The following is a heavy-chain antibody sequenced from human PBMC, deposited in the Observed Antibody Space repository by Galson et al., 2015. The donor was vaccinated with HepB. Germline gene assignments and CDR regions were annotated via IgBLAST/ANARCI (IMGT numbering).Heavy chain of an antibody. D-gene: IGHD3-10*01. Sequence: SLRLSCAASGFTFGDYAMSWVRQAPGKGLEWVGFIRSKAYGGTTEYAASVKGRFTISRDDSKSVAYLQMNSLKTEDTAVYYCTRSGFGELLRYFDYWGQGTLVTVSS. J-gene: IGHJ4*02. CDR1: GFTFGDYA. CDR3: TRSGFGELLRYFDY. V-gene: IGHV3-49*04. CDR2: IRSKAYGGTT.